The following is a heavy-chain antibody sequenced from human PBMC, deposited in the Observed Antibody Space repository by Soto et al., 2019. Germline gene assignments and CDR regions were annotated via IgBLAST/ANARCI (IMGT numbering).Heavy chain of an antibody. V-gene: IGHV4-59*12. Sequence: SETLSLTCTVSGGSISSYYWSWIRQPPGKGLEWIGYIYYSGSTNYNPSLKSRVTISVDTSKNQFSLKLSSVTAADTAVYYCARETTMVRGVIITFNYGMDVWGQGTTVTVSS. J-gene: IGHJ6*02. CDR1: GGSISSYY. CDR3: ARETTMVRGVIITFNYGMDV. CDR2: IYYSGST. D-gene: IGHD3-10*01.